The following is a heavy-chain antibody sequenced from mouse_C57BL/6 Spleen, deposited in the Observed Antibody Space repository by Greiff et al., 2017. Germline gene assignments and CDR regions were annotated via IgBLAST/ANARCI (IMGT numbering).Heavy chain of an antibody. D-gene: IGHD1-2*01. CDR2: INPNYGTT. V-gene: IGHV1-39*01. J-gene: IGHJ4*01. CDR1: GYSFTDYY. CDR3: ARRLGKEGYGMDY. Sequence: VQLKQSGPELVKPGASVKISCKASGYSFTDYYMNWVKQSNGKSLEWIGVINPNYGTTSYNQKFKGKATLTVDQSSSTAYMQLNSLTSEDSAVYYCARRLGKEGYGMDYWGQGTSVTVSS.